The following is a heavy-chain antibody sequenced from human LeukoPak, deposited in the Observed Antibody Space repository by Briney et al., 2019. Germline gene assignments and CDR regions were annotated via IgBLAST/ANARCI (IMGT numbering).Heavy chain of an antibody. D-gene: IGHD6-13*01. CDR3: TRAIRATGTDS. Sequence: GGSLRLSCTASGFTVSSNYMSWVRQAPGKGLEWVSVIYSGGSTYYADSVKGRFTISRDNSKNTLYLQMSSLRAEDTAVYYCTRAIRATGTDSWGQGTLVTVSS. J-gene: IGHJ5*01. CDR1: GFTVSSNY. CDR2: IYSGGST. V-gene: IGHV3-66*01.